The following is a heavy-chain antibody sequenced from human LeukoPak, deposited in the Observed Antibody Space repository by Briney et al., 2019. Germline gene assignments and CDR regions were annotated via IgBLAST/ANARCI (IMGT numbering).Heavy chain of an antibody. V-gene: IGHV4-39*07. Sequence: SETLSLTCTVSGGSISTSNYYWGWIRQPPGRGLEWIGNIFYSGSTYYSPSLKSRVTISLDTSRNQFSLKLNSVTAADTAVYYCARGGPAARLITFGGVTDYWGQGTLVIVSS. CDR3: ARGGPAARLITFGGVTDY. J-gene: IGHJ4*02. CDR1: GGSISTSNYY. CDR2: IFYSGST. D-gene: IGHD3-16*01.